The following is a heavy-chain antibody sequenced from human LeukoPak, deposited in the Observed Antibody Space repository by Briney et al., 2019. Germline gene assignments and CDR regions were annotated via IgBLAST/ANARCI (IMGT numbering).Heavy chain of an antibody. Sequence: GASVKVSCKASGGTFSSYGISWVRQATGQGREWMGIINLSAGSTSYAQRFQGRVTMTRDTSTSTIYMELSSLRSEDTAVYYCARDGRTYNTSWFYFDYWGQGTLVTVSS. J-gene: IGHJ4*02. CDR2: INLSAGST. CDR3: ARDGRTYNTSWFYFDY. V-gene: IGHV1-46*01. D-gene: IGHD6-13*01. CDR1: GGTFSSYG.